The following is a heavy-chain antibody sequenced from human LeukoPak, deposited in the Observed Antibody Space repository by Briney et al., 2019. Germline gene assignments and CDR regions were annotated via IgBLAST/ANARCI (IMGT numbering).Heavy chain of an antibody. V-gene: IGHV3-15*01. CDR1: GFTFSNAW. CDR3: TTENGYSSGWYEFSPDY. D-gene: IGHD6-19*01. CDR2: IKSKTDGRTT. J-gene: IGHJ4*02. Sequence: GGSLRLSCAASGFTFSNAWMSWVRQAAGKGLEWVGRIKSKTDGRTTDYAAPVKGRFTISRDDSKNTLYLQMNSLKTEDTAVYYCTTENGYSSGWYEFSPDYWGQGTLVTVSS.